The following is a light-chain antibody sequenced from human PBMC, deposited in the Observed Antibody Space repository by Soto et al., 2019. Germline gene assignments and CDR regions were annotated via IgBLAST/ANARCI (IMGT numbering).Light chain of an antibody. J-gene: IGLJ3*02. CDR2: SNS. Sequence: QSVLTQPPSASGTPGQRVTISCSGRRSNIGTNYVYWYQQFPGTAPKLLIYSNSHRPSGVPDRFSGFKSGTSASLAISGLRSDDEADYYCAAWDDSLSGPVFGGGTKLTVL. CDR3: AAWDDSLSGPV. CDR1: RSNIGTNY. V-gene: IGLV1-47*02.